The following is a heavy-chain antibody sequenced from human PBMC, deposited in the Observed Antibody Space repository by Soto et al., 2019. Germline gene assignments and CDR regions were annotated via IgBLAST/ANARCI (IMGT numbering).Heavy chain of an antibody. CDR2: ISSTSGTI. CDR3: VKQKLRPSVLGTLDGVGV. D-gene: IGHD6-13*01. V-gene: IGHV3-48*02. Sequence: EGQLVESGGNLVRPGGSLRLSCEASGFVFSTYSMNWVRQAPGMGLEWISYISSTSGTIYYAVSVKGRFTIFRDNAKNSLFLQMNGLRDDDAAVYYCVKQKLRPSVLGTLDGVGVWGQGTEVTVPS. J-gene: IGHJ6*02. CDR1: GFVFSTYS.